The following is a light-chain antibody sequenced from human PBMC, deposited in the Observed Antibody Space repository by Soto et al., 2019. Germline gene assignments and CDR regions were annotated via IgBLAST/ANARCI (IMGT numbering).Light chain of an antibody. CDR3: QQYNDWPRT. CDR2: GAS. V-gene: IGKV3-15*01. Sequence: EIAMTQSPDTLSVSPGDRATLSCRASQGVRSDLAWYQQKAGQSPRLLIYGASTRAAETPARFSGSGSGTEFTLTISSLQSEDLAVYYCQQYNDWPRTFGQGTKVDIK. J-gene: IGKJ1*01. CDR1: QGVRSD.